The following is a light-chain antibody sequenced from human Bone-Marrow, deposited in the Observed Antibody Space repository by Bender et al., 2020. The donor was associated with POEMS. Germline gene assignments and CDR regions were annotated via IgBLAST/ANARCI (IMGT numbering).Light chain of an antibody. V-gene: IGLV3-25*03. J-gene: IGLJ3*02. Sequence: SDELTQPPSLSVSPGQTARITCSGDGLSSQYGHWYQQRPGQAPVLIIYKDNERPSGIPERFSGSRTATRVTLTISGVQADDEADYYCQSSDSSGTWLFGGGTKLTVL. CDR3: QSSDSSGTWL. CDR2: KDN. CDR1: GLSSQY.